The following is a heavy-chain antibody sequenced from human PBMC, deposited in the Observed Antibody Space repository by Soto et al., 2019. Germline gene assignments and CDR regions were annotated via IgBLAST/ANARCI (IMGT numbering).Heavy chain of an antibody. CDR2: FIPVYRTL. D-gene: IGHD3-3*01. J-gene: IGHJ5*02. CDR1: GGSFGKSA. CDR3: ATELIWIRYFPVDP. Sequence: SVKVSCKASGGSFGKSAINWVRQTPGQGLEWLGGFIPVYRTLNYAQKFQGRVTITADESTGTAYMTLSSLASDDTAVYYCATELIWIRYFPVDPWGQGTRVTVYS. V-gene: IGHV1-69*13.